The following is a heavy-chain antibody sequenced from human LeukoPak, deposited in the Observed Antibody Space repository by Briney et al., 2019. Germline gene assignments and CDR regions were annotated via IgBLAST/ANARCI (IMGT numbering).Heavy chain of an antibody. CDR2: ICSGGAT. CDR1: EFSVGSNY. Sequence: GGSLRLSCAVSEFSVGSNYMNWVRQAPGKGLEWVSVICSGGATYYADSVRGRFTISRDNSKNMVSLQMTSLGAEDTAVYYCARGRFSGPDDYWGQGTLVTVSS. V-gene: IGHV3-53*01. J-gene: IGHJ4*02. CDR3: ARGRFSGPDDY. D-gene: IGHD6-19*01.